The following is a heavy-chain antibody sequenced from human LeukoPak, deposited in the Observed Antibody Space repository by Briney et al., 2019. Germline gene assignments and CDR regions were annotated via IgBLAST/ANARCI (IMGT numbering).Heavy chain of an antibody. J-gene: IGHJ4*02. D-gene: IGHD3-22*01. CDR1: GFSFINAW. Sequence: PGGSLRLSCAASGFSFINAWMSWVRQAPGKGLEWVSRINSDGSRITYADSVKGRFTISRDNAKNTLYLQMNSLRVEDTAVYYCASSPVITRDWGQGTLVTVSS. V-gene: IGHV3-74*01. CDR3: ASSPVITRD. CDR2: INSDGSRI.